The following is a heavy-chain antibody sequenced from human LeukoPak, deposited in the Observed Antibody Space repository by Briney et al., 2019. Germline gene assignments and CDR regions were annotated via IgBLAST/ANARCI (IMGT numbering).Heavy chain of an antibody. CDR3: ARDLYSSGWYYYGMDV. CDR1: GFTFSSYW. D-gene: IGHD6-19*01. J-gene: IGHJ6*02. V-gene: IGHV3-74*01. Sequence: GGSLRLSCAAAGFTFSSYWMHWVRQAPGKGLVWVSRINSDGSSTSYADSVKGRFTISRDNAKNTLYLQMNSLRAEDTAVYYCARDLYSSGWYYYGMDVWGQGTTVTVSS. CDR2: INSDGSST.